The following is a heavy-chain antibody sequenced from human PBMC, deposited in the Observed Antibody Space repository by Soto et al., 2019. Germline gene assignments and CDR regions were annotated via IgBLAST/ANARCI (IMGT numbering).Heavy chain of an antibody. J-gene: IGHJ6*02. CDR1: GGTFSSYA. CDR2: IIPIFGTA. Sequence: SVKVPCKASGGTFSSYAISWVRQAPGQGLEWMGGIIPIFGTANYAQKFQGRVTITADESTSTAYMELSSLRSEDTAVYYCARDPGXYYGSGSPESYYYGMDVWGQGTTVTVSS. V-gene: IGHV1-69*13. CDR3: ARDPGXYYGSGSPESYYYGMDV. D-gene: IGHD3-10*01.